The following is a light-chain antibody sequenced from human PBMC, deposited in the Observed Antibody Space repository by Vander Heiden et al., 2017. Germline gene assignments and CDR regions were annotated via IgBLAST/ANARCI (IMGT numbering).Light chain of an antibody. J-gene: IGKJ2*01. Sequence: IVMTQTPLSLSVAPGQSASISCKPTHSLLHSDGKTYFYWYVQKPGQPPQILIYENSNRGPGVPDRFTGRGSGTDFTLKISRVEAEDVGVYYCRQRIYFPRAFGQGTEVEIK. CDR3: RQRIYFPRA. CDR2: ENS. V-gene: IGKV2D-29*01. CDR1: HSLLHSDGKTY.